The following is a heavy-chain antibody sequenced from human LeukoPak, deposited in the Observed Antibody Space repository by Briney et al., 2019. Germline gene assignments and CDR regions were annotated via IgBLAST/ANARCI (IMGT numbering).Heavy chain of an antibody. V-gene: IGHV7-4-1*02. J-gene: IGHJ6*02. CDR3: ARDLAQSDDFWSGYYYYYGMDV. CDR1: GYTFTSYA. D-gene: IGHD3-3*01. CDR2: INTNTGNP. Sequence: ASVKVSCKASGYTFTSYAMNWVRQAPGQGLEWMGWINTNTGNPTYAQGFTGRFVFSLDTSVSTAYLQISSLKAEDTALYYCARDLAQSDDFWSGYYYYYGMDVWGQGTTVTVSS.